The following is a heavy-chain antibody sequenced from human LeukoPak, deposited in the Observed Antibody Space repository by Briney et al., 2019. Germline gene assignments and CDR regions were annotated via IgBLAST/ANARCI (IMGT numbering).Heavy chain of an antibody. V-gene: IGHV3-23*01. CDR3: ARSYCSGGSCYRSPFDY. CDR1: GFTFSSYA. D-gene: IGHD2-15*01. J-gene: IGHJ4*02. CDR2: ISGSGGST. Sequence: GGSLRLSCAASGFTFSSYAMSWVRQAPGKGLEWVSAISGSGGSTYYADSVKGRFTISRDNSKNTLYLQMNSLRAGDTAVYYCARSYCSGGSCYRSPFDYWGQGTLVTVSS.